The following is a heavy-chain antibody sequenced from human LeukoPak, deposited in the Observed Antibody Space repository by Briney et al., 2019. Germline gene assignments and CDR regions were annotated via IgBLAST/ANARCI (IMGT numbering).Heavy chain of an antibody. V-gene: IGHV1-18*01. Sequence: GASVTVSCKASGYTFTNFGISWVRQAPGLGLEWMGWISAYNGNTNYAQKVQDRVTMTTDTSTSTAYMELRSLRSDDTAVYYCARAGGWAREDYKADAFDIWGQGTMVTVSS. CDR3: ARAGGWAREDYKADAFDI. J-gene: IGHJ3*02. CDR1: GYTFTNFG. D-gene: IGHD6-19*01. CDR2: ISAYNGNT.